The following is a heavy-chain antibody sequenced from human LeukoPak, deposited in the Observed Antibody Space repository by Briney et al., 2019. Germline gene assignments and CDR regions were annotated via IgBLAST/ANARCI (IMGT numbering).Heavy chain of an antibody. Sequence: GSLRLSCAASGFTFSSYWMSWVRQAPGKGLEWVSGINWNGGSTGYADSVKGRFTISRDNAKNSLYLQMNSLRAEDTALYHCARGDYVWGSYRHYFDYWGQGTLVTVSS. CDR2: INWNGGST. J-gene: IGHJ4*02. V-gene: IGHV3-20*01. D-gene: IGHD3-16*02. CDR1: GFTFSSYW. CDR3: ARGDYVWGSYRHYFDY.